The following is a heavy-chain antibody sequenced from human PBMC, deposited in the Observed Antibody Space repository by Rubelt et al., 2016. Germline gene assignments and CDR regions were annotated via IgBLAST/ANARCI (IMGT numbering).Heavy chain of an antibody. CDR3: ARDLGSDSSSFGAFDI. D-gene: IGHD6-13*01. V-gene: IGHV3-7*03. CDR1: GFTFSSYW. Sequence: EVQLVESGGGLVQPGGSLRLSCAASGFTFSSYWMSWVRQAPGKGLEWVANIKQDGSEKYDVDSVKGRFTSARDNAKNSLYLQMNSLRAEDTAVYYCARDLGSDSSSFGAFDIWGQGTMVTVSS. J-gene: IGHJ3*02. CDR2: IKQDGSEK.